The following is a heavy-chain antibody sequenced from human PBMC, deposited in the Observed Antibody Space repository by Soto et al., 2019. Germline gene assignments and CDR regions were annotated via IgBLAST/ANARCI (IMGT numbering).Heavy chain of an antibody. CDR3: AKADYSYSWAPGDY. Sequence: GGSLRLSCVASGFTLSSYGMHWVRQAPGKGLEWVAVISYDGSNKYYADSVKGRFTISRDNSKNTLYLQMNSLRVEDTALYYCAKADYSYSWAPGDYWGQGTLVTVSS. V-gene: IGHV3-30*18. CDR1: GFTLSSYG. CDR2: ISYDGSNK. D-gene: IGHD6-13*01. J-gene: IGHJ4*02.